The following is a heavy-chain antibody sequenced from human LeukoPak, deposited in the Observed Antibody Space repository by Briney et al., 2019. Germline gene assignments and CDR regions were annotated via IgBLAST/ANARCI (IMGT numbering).Heavy chain of an antibody. V-gene: IGHV3-7*03. D-gene: IGHD5-24*01. J-gene: IGHJ4*02. CDR3: AKEGRSLQTY. CDR1: GFTFSSYW. Sequence: GGSLRLSCAASGFTFSSYWMSWVRLAPGKGLEWVANIKEDGTETYYVDSVKGRFTISRDNAKNSLYLQMNSLRVEDTAVYYCAKEGRSLQTYWGQGTLVTVSS. CDR2: IKEDGTET.